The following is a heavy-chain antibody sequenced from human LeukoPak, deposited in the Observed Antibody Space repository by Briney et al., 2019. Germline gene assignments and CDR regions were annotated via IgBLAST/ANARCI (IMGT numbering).Heavy chain of an antibody. D-gene: IGHD2-15*01. Sequence: PSGTLSLTCTVSRGSISSGGYYWSWIRHHPGKGLEWIGYIYCSGSTYYNPSLKSRVTISVDTSKNQFSLKLSSVTAADTAVYYCARGADCSGGSCYPGNWFDPWGQGTLVTVSS. CDR1: RGSISSGGYY. CDR2: IYCSGST. CDR3: ARGADCSGGSCYPGNWFDP. V-gene: IGHV4-31*03. J-gene: IGHJ5*02.